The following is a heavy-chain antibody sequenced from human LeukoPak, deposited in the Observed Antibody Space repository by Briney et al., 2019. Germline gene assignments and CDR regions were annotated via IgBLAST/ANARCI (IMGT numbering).Heavy chain of an antibody. D-gene: IGHD5-24*01. CDR3: ARSPFPWLPLYCDY. Sequence: ASVKVSCKASGYTFTSYGISWVRQAPGQGLEWMGWISAYNGNTNYAQKLQGRVTMTTDTSTSTAYMELRSLRSDDTAVYYCARSPFPWLPLYCDYWGQGTLVTVSS. V-gene: IGHV1-18*01. CDR1: GYTFTSYG. CDR2: ISAYNGNT. J-gene: IGHJ4*02.